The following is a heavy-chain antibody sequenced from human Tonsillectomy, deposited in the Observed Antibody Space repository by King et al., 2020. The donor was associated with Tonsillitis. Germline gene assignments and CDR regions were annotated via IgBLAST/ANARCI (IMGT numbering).Heavy chain of an antibody. Sequence: VQLQESGPGLVKPSETLSLTCTVSGGSISSYYWSWIRQPPGKGLEWIGYIYYSGSTNYNPSLKSRVTKSVATSKNQFSLKLGSVTAADTAVYYCARGLYSSGWYDAFDIWGQGTTVTVSS. CDR2: IYYSGST. CDR3: ARGLYSSGWYDAFDI. J-gene: IGHJ3*02. D-gene: IGHD6-19*01. V-gene: IGHV4-59*08. CDR1: GGSISSYY.